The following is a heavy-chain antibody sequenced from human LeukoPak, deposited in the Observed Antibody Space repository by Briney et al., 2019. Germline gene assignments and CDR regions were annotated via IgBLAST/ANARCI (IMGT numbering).Heavy chain of an antibody. CDR3: AREVVGYYGSGSYSPLGYYYYGMDV. J-gene: IGHJ6*02. CDR1: GGTFSSYA. Sequence: GSSVKVSCKASGGTFSSYAISWVRQAPGQGLEWMGGIIPIFGTANYAQKFQGRVTITADESTSTACMELSSLRSEDTAVYYCAREVVGYYGSGSYSPLGYYYYGMDVWGQGTTVTVSS. V-gene: IGHV1-69*01. D-gene: IGHD3-10*01. CDR2: IIPIFGTA.